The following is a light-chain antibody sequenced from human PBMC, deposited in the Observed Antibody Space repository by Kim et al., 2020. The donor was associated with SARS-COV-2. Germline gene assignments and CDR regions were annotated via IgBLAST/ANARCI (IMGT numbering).Light chain of an antibody. V-gene: IGLV1-40*01. Sequence: VPTPCPGSSSNTGAGYDVHWYQQLPGTAPKLLIYGNRNRPSGVPDRFSGSKSGTSASLAITGLQAEDEADYYCQSYDSSLSGSWVFGGGTQLTVL. CDR3: QSYDSSLSGSWV. CDR1: SSNTGAGYD. CDR2: GNR. J-gene: IGLJ3*02.